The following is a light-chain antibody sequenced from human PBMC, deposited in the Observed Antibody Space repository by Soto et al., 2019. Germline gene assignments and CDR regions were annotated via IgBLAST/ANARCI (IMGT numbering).Light chain of an antibody. CDR1: SSDVGGYNY. V-gene: IGLV2-14*01. J-gene: IGLJ2*01. CDR3: SSYTSSSTPS. CDR2: DVS. Sequence: QPVLTQPASVSGSPGQSITISCTGTSSDVGGYNYVSWYQQHPGKAPKLMIYDVSNRPSGVSNRFSGSKSGNTASLTISGLQAEDEADYYCSSYTSSSTPSFGGGTKVTVL.